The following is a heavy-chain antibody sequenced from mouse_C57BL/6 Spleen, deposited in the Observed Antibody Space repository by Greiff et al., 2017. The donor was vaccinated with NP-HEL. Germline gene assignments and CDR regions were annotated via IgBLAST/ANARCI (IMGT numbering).Heavy chain of an antibody. J-gene: IGHJ1*03. Sequence: VQLQESGAELARPGASVKLSCKASGYTFTSYGISWVKQRTGQGLEWIGEIYPRSGNTYYNEKFKGKATLTADKSSSTAYMELRSLTSEDSAVYFCARGRGNWDWYFDVWGTGTTVTVSS. CDR2: IYPRSGNT. CDR3: ARGRGNWDWYFDV. V-gene: IGHV1-81*01. CDR1: GYTFTSYG. D-gene: IGHD4-1*01.